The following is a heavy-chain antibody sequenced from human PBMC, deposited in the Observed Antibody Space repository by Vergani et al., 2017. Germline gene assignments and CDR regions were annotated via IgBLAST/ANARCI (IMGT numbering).Heavy chain of an antibody. D-gene: IGHD3-3*01. V-gene: IGHV4-59*01. CDR2: IYDSGST. J-gene: IGHJ4*02. CDR3: ARYDFWSGYYDF. Sequence: QVQLQESGPGLVKPSQTLSLTCTVSGGSISSYYWSWVRQPPGKGLEWIRNIYDSGSTNYNPSLKSRVTISVDTSKSQFSLKLSSVTAADTAVYYCARYDFWSGYYDFWGQGTLVTVSS. CDR1: GGSISSYY.